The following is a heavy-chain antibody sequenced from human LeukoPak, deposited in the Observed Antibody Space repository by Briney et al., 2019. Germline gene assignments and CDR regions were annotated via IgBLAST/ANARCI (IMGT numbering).Heavy chain of an antibody. D-gene: IGHD3-22*01. CDR2: ISTSGGLSSV. Sequence: GGSLRLSCAASGFIFSSFSVNWVRQAPGKGLEWVSSISTSGGLSSVYYADSVKGRFTISRDNAKNSLFLQMNSLGAEDTAVYYCARERIRIVVVIRDAFDIWGQGTMVTVSS. CDR1: GFIFSSFS. CDR3: ARERIRIVVVIRDAFDI. J-gene: IGHJ3*02. V-gene: IGHV3-21*04.